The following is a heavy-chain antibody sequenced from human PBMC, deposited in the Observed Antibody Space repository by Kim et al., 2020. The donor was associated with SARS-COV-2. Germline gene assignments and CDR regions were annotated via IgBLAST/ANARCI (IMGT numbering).Heavy chain of an antibody. V-gene: IGHV3-30*18. CDR2: ISYDGSNK. J-gene: IGHJ4*02. D-gene: IGHD3-10*01. CDR1: GFTFSSYG. Sequence: GGSLRLSCAASGFTFSSYGMHWVRQAPGKGLEWVAVISYDGSNKYYADSVKGRFTISRDNSKNTLYLQMNSLRAEDTAVYYCAKGGSGSYFSPFDYWGQG. CDR3: AKGGSGSYFSPFDY.